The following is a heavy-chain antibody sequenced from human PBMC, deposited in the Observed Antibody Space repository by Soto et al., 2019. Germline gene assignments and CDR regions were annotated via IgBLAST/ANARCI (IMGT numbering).Heavy chain of an antibody. CDR3: ARHIVVVVAATDLLDDVFDI. Sequence: ASVKVSCKASGYTFTSYGISWVRQAPGQGLEWMGWISAYNGNTNYAQKLQGRVTMTTDTSTSTAYMELRSLRSDDTAVYYCARHIVVVVAATDLLDDVFDIWGQGTMVTVSS. CDR2: ISAYNGNT. J-gene: IGHJ3*02. V-gene: IGHV1-18*01. CDR1: GYTFTSYG. D-gene: IGHD2-15*01.